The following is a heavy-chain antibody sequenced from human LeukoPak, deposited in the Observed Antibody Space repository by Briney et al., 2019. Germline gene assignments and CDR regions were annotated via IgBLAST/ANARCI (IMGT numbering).Heavy chain of an antibody. CDR3: ARVVVVPAAIGAYEGGYFDY. J-gene: IGHJ4*02. CDR1: GFTFSSYG. Sequence: GRSLRLSCAASGFTFSSYGMHWVRQAPGKGLEWVAVKWYDGSNKYYADSVKGRFTISRDNSKNTLYLQMNSLRAEDTAVYYCARVVVVPAAIGAYEGGYFDYWGQGTLVTVSS. D-gene: IGHD2-2*02. V-gene: IGHV3-33*01. CDR2: KWYDGSNK.